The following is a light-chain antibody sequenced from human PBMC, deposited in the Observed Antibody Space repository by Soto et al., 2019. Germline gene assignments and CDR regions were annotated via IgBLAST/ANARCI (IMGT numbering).Light chain of an antibody. V-gene: IGLV2-14*01. CDR2: EVT. J-gene: IGLJ1*01. Sequence: QSALTQPASVSGSPGQSITIPCTGTSSDVGAYNLVSWYQHLPDKAPKPIISEVTNRPSGVSDRFSGSKSGNTASLTISGLQAEDEADYYCASLTTTNFVFGSGTKVTVL. CDR3: ASLTTTNFV. CDR1: SSDVGAYNL.